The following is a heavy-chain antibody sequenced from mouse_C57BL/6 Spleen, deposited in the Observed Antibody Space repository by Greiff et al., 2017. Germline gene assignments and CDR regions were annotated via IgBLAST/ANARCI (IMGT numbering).Heavy chain of an antibody. J-gene: IGHJ4*01. D-gene: IGHD1-1*01. CDR1: GYTFTSYW. Sequence: QVQLQQPGAELVKPGASVKLSCKASGYTFTSYWMHWLKQRPGRGLEWIGRIDPNSGGTKYNEKFKSKATLTVDKPSSTAYMQLSSLTSEDSAVYYCARSNTTVVAPAMDYWGQGTSVTVSS. CDR2: IDPNSGGT. CDR3: ARSNTTVVAPAMDY. V-gene: IGHV1-72*01.